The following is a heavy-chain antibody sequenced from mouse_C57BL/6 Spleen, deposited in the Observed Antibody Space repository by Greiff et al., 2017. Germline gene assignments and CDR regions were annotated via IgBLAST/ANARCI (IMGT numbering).Heavy chain of an antibody. D-gene: IGHD1-1*01. J-gene: IGHJ2*01. CDR3: ARITTVEYYFDY. CDR1: GYTFTSYW. CDR2: IDPSDSYT. V-gene: IGHV1-50*01. Sequence: QVQLQQPGAELVKPGASVKLSCKASGYTFTSYWMQWVKQRPGQGLEWIGEIDPSDSYTNYNQKFKGKATLTVDTSSSTAYMQLSSLTSEDSAVYYCARITTVEYYFDYWGQGTTLTVSS.